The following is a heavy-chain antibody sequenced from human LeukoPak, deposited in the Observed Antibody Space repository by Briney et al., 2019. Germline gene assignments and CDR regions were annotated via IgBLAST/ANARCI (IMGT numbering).Heavy chain of an antibody. D-gene: IGHD6-19*01. CDR1: GFTFSNYA. CDR3: VNGGVAVARY. V-gene: IGHV3-64D*09. CDR2: ISGTGGST. J-gene: IGHJ4*02. Sequence: QSGGSLRLSCLASGFTFSNYAMHWVRQAPGKGLEYVSAISGTGGSTYYADSVKGRFTISRDNSKNTLFLQMSSLRPEDTAVYYCVNGGVAVARYWGQGTLVTVSS.